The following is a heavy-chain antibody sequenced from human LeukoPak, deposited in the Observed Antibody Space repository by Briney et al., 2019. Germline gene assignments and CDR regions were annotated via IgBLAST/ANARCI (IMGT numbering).Heavy chain of an antibody. CDR2: INWNDGDT. V-gene: IGHV3-20*04. CDR3: ARAGGYSYAPGADY. Sequence: GGSLRLSCAASGFTFDDYGMTWVRQVPGKGLEWVSGINWNDGDTGYADSVRGRFTISRDNAKNSLYLQMNSLRAEDTALYYCARAGGYSYAPGADYWGQGTLVTVSS. CDR1: GFTFDDYG. J-gene: IGHJ4*02. D-gene: IGHD5-18*01.